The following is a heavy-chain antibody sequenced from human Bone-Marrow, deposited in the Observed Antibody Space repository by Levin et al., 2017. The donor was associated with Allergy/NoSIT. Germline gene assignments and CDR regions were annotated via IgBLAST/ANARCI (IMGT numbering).Heavy chain of an antibody. CDR3: TTVAITMVRGVISPLGYDYYMDV. J-gene: IGHJ6*03. CDR1: GFTFSNAW. CDR2: IKSKTDGGTT. D-gene: IGHD3-10*01. Sequence: GGSLRLSCAASGFTFSNAWMSWVRQAPGKGLEWVGRIKSKTDGGTTDYAAPVKGRFTISRDDSKNTLYLQMNSLKTEDTAVYYCTTVAITMVRGVISPLGYDYYMDVWGKGTTVTVSS. V-gene: IGHV3-15*01.